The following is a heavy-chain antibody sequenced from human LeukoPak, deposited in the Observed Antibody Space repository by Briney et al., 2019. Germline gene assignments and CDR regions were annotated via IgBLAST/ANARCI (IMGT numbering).Heavy chain of an antibody. D-gene: IGHD3-9*01. V-gene: IGHV3-9*01. CDR3: AKDSDILTGYYNGYFDY. J-gene: IGHJ4*02. Sequence: GGSLRLPCAASGFTFDDYAMHWVRQAPGKGLEWVSGISWNSGSIGYADSVKGRFTISRDNAKNSLYLQMNSLRAEDTALYYCAKDSDILTGYYNGYFDYWGQGTLVTVSS. CDR2: ISWNSGSI. CDR1: GFTFDDYA.